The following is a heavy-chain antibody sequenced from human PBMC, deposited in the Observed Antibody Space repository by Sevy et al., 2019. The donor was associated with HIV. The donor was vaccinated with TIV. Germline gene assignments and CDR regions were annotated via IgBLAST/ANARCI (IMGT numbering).Heavy chain of an antibody. J-gene: IGHJ6*02. CDR1: GGCVTSDSYY. Sequence: KQSQTLSLTCTVSGGCVTSDSYYWTWIRQPPGKGLECLGYMFYTGSTNYNPSLMSRVTISVDTSKNQFSLKLSSVTAADTAVYYSARMGGLTDYGMDVWGQGTTVTVSS. V-gene: IGHV4-61*01. D-gene: IGHD1-26*01. CDR3: ARMGGLTDYGMDV. CDR2: MFYTGST.